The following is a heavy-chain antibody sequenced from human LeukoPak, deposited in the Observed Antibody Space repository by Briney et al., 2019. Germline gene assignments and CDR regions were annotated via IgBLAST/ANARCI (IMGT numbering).Heavy chain of an antibody. CDR3: ARDLSIAARPVPTTPFGY. CDR1: GFTFSSYW. CDR2: IKQDGSEK. D-gene: IGHD6-6*01. Sequence: GGSLRLSCAASGFTFSSYWMSWVRQAPGKRLEWVANIKQDGSEKYYVDSVKGRFTISRDNAKNSLYLQMNSLRAEDTAVYYCARDLSIAARPVPTTPFGYWGQGTLVTVSS. J-gene: IGHJ4*02. V-gene: IGHV3-7*01.